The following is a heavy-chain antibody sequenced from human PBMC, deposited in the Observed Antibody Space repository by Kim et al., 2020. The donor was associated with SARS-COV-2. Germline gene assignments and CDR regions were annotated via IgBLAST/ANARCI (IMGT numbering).Heavy chain of an antibody. CDR2: INSDGSST. V-gene: IGHV3-74*01. Sequence: GGSLRLSCAASGFTFSSYWMHWVRQAPGKGLVWVSRINSDGSSTSYADSVKGRFTISRDNAKNTLYLQMNSLRAEDTAVYYCARVPVAALRPFDYWGQGTLVTVSS. D-gene: IGHD6-19*01. CDR3: ARVPVAALRPFDY. J-gene: IGHJ4*02. CDR1: GFTFSSYW.